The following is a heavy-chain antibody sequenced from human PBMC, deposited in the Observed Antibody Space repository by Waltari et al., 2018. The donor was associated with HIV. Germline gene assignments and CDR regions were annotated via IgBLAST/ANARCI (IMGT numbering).Heavy chain of an antibody. CDR3: ASGRILTGYRGTDYYYGMDV. CDR2: IFYTEYTLSL. Sequence: QVHLQESRPGLVRPSEILSLSCTVSRDSVTTGHPYWSWIRQPPGKGLGWIGSIFYTEYTLSLQYNPSLESRVTISVATSRNHVSMNLTSVTAADAAVYFCASGRILTGYRGTDYYYGMDVWGQGTTVAVSS. J-gene: IGHJ6*02. CDR1: RDSVTTGHPY. V-gene: IGHV4-61*03. D-gene: IGHD3-9*01.